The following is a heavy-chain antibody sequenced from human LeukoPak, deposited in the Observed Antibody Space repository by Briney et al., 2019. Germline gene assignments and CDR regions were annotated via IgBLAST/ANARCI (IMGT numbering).Heavy chain of an antibody. Sequence: SETLSLTCTVSGGSISSYYWSWIRQPPGKGLEWIGYIYHSGSTYYNPSLKSRVTISVDRSKNQFSLKLSSVTAADTAVYYCASRTVTGNYYYYMDVWGKGTTVTVSS. CDR2: IYHSGST. D-gene: IGHD4-17*01. CDR1: GGSISSYY. CDR3: ASRTVTGNYYYYMDV. V-gene: IGHV4-59*12. J-gene: IGHJ6*03.